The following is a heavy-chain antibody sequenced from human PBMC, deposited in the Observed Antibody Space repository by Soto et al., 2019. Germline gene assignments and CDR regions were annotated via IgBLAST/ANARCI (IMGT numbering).Heavy chain of an antibody. CDR2: INHSGST. J-gene: IGHJ4*02. Sequence: QVQLQQWGAGLLKPSETLSLTCAVYGGSFSGYYWSWIRQPPGQGLEWIGEINHSGSTNYNPSLKSRVTISVDTSKNQFALKLSSVTAADTAVYYCARGEGDFGVVIMPQSYWGQGPLVTVSS. V-gene: IGHV4-34*01. D-gene: IGHD3-3*01. CDR1: GGSFSGYY. CDR3: ARGEGDFGVVIMPQSY.